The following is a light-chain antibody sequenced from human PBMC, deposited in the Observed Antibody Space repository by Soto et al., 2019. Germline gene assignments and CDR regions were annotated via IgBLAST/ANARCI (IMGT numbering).Light chain of an antibody. CDR2: GAS. V-gene: IGKV1-5*01. CDR1: QSVGTW. CDR3: QHYRRNTWS. Sequence: MSLSPTTLSASVGGRVTITCRASQSVGTWVAWYQQKPGNAPNLLIYGASKLESGFPSRVSGSGSGTEFTLTITTLQPDDFATYFCQHYRRNTWSFGPGTKVDIK. J-gene: IGKJ1*01.